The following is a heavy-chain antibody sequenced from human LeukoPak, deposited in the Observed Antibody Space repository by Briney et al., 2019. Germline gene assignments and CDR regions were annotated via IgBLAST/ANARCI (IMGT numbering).Heavy chain of an antibody. CDR3: ARGKWELLYYYYYYMDV. CDR2: IYYSGST. D-gene: IGHD1-26*01. V-gene: IGHV4-59*01. Sequence: PSETLSLTCTVSGGSISSYYWSWIRQPPGKGLEWIGYIYYSGSTNYNPSLKSRVTISVDTSKNQFSLKLSSVTAADTAVYYCARGKWELLYYYYYYMDVWGKGTTVTVSS. J-gene: IGHJ6*03. CDR1: GGSISSYY.